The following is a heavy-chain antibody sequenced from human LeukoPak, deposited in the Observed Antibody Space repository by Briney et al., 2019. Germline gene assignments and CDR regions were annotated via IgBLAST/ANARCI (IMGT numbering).Heavy chain of an antibody. V-gene: IGHV3-73*01. J-gene: IGHJ6*02. CDR1: GLTFSGSA. CDR3: TTELTYYFSMDV. CDR2: IRSKGNNYAT. D-gene: IGHD1-1*01. Sequence: PGGSLRLSCAASGLTFSGSAIHWVRQASGKGLEWVGRIRSKGNNYATGYVASVKGRFTISRDDSKNTAYLQMNSLKTEDAAVYFCTTELTYYFSMDVWGQGTTVTVSS.